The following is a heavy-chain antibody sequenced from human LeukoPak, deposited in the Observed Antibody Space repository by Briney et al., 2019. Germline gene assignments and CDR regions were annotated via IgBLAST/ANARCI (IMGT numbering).Heavy chain of an antibody. D-gene: IGHD3-10*01. Sequence: GASVKVSCKASVYSFTNYSMHWVRQAPGQGLEWRGRINPNSRGIRSAQTFQRSVSMTRDTSISTTYIELRGLTSDDTAVYYCARGGSGSGYLYYFDYWGQGTLVSVSS. CDR1: VYSFTNYS. CDR2: INPNSRGI. V-gene: IGHV1-2*06. CDR3: ARGGSGSGYLYYFDY. J-gene: IGHJ4*02.